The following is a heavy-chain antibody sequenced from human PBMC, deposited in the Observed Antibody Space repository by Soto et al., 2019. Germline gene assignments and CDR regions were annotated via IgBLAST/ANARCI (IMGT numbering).Heavy chain of an antibody. Sequence: QVQLEQSGGEVKRPGASMKVSCKASGYTFTNFDISWVRQAPGQGLEWMGWISPSNGKTYYGQKLQGRVTMTTDTSTATANLELRRLRPDDTAVYYCARARNWVDPWGQGTLVTVS. CDR3: ARARNWVDP. J-gene: IGHJ5*02. CDR1: GYTFTNFD. V-gene: IGHV1-18*01. CDR2: ISPSNGKT.